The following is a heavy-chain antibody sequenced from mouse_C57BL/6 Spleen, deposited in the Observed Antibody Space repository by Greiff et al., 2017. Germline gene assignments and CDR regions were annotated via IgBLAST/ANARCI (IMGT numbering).Heavy chain of an antibody. CDR3: TRDEDSSGYVAY. V-gene: IGHV5-9-1*02. D-gene: IGHD3-2*02. CDR2: ISSGGDYL. J-gene: IGHJ3*01. CDR1: GFTFSSYA. Sequence: EVHLVESGEGLVKPGGSLKLSCAASGFTFSSYAMSWVRQTPEKRLEWVAYISSGGDYLYYADTVKGRFTIARDNARNTLYLQMSSLKSEDTAMYYCTRDEDSSGYVAYWGQGTLVTVSA.